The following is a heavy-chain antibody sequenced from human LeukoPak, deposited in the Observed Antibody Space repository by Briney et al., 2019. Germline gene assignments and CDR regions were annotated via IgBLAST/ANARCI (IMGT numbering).Heavy chain of an antibody. CDR2: IYPGDSDT. Sequence: RGESLKISCKGSGYSFTSYWIGWVRQMPGKGLEWMGIIYPGDSDTRYNPSFQGQVTISADKSISTAYLQWSSLKASDTAMYYCALTDPVYDSSGYYPSDAFDIWGQGTMVTVSS. V-gene: IGHV5-51*01. CDR3: ALTDPVYDSSGYYPSDAFDI. CDR1: GYSFTSYW. J-gene: IGHJ3*02. D-gene: IGHD3-22*01.